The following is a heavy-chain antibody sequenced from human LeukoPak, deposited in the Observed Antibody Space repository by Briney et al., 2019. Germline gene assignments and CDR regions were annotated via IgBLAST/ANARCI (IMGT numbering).Heavy chain of an antibody. J-gene: IGHJ4*02. V-gene: IGHV3-7*01. CDR1: GFTIYRTT. D-gene: IGHD3-10*01. CDR3: ARGGRSYFDF. Sequence: TGGSLRLSCVASGFTIYRTTMSWVRQAPGKGLEWVANMMEDGSDIYYVDSVRGRFTISRDNAKKSVYLQMNSLRAEDTGVYYCARGGRSYFDFWGQGSLVTVSS. CDR2: MMEDGSDI.